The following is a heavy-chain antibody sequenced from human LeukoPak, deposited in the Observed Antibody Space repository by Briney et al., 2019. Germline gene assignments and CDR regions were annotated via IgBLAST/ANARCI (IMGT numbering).Heavy chain of an antibody. CDR1: GFTFDDYA. V-gene: IGHV3-9*01. Sequence: PGGSLGLSCVASGFTFDDYAMHWVRQAPGKGLEWVSGISYNRDGIGYADSVKGRFTVSRDNAKNSLYLQMNSLRSEDTALYYCAKGAAAGIRGYFDYWGQGILVTVSS. CDR3: AKGAAAGIRGYFDY. D-gene: IGHD6-25*01. CDR2: ISYNRDGI. J-gene: IGHJ4*02.